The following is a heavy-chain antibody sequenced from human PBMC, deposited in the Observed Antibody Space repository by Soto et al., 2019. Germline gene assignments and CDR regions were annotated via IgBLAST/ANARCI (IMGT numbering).Heavy chain of an antibody. J-gene: IGHJ4*02. D-gene: IGHD1-1*01. V-gene: IGHV4-30-4*01. CDR1: GGSISSGDYY. CDR3: AIYTALEPTFDY. Sequence: QVQLQESGPGLVKPSQTLSLTCTVSGGSISSGDYYWCWIRQPPGKGLEWIGYIYYSGSTYYNPSLKSRVTISVDTSKNQFSLKLNSVTAADKAVYYCAIYTALEPTFDYWGQGTLVTVSS. CDR2: IYYSGST.